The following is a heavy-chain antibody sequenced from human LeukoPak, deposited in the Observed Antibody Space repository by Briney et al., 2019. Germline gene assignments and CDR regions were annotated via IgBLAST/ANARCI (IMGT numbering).Heavy chain of an antibody. CDR1: GFTFSGYW. V-gene: IGHV3-74*01. D-gene: IGHD7-27*01. CDR2: INSDGSST. J-gene: IGHJ4*02. CDR3: ARHLGTYSDH. Sequence: PGGSLRLSCAASGFTFSGYWMHWVRQAPGKGLVWVSLINSDGSSTNYADYVKGRFTISRDNAKNTLYLQVNSLRADDTAVYYCARHLGTYSDHWGQGTLVTVSS.